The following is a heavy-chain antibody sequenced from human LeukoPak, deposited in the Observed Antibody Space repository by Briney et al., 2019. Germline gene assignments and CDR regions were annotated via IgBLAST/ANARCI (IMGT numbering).Heavy chain of an antibody. CDR2: IYHSGST. J-gene: IGHJ4*02. Sequence: TTSGTLSLTCAVSGGSISSSNWWSWVRQPPGKGLEWIGEIYHSGSTNYNPSLKSRVTISVDKSKNQFSLKLSSVTAADTAVYYCARDRGSGPLRAYYFDYWGQGTLVTVSS. CDR1: GGSISSSNW. D-gene: IGHD3-10*01. V-gene: IGHV4-4*02. CDR3: ARDRGSGPLRAYYFDY.